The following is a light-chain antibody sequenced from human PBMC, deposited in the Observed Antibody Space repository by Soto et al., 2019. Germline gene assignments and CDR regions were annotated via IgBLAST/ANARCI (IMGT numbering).Light chain of an antibody. J-gene: IGKJ4*01. Sequence: DIQMTQSPTSLSASVGDRVIITCRASKSISSYLNWYQHKPGKAPKLLIYAATVLQGGVPSRFSGTGSATESILTISSLQPEDFATYYCQQVNSYPLTFGRGTKVDI. V-gene: IGKV1-9*01. CDR2: AAT. CDR3: QQVNSYPLT. CDR1: KSISSY.